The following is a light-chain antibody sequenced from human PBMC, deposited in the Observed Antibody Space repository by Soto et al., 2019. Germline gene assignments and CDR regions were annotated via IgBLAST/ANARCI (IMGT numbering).Light chain of an antibody. CDR3: SAHTVRSTGV. J-gene: IGLJ1*01. Sequence: QSALTQPASVSGSPGQSITISCTGTSNDVGGDDYVSWYQQYPGKAPKLMSYDVTNRPSGVSIRCSGSKSGNTASLTISGLQAEDEADYYCSAHTVRSTGVFGTGTKLTVL. CDR2: DVT. CDR1: SNDVGGDDY. V-gene: IGLV2-14*03.